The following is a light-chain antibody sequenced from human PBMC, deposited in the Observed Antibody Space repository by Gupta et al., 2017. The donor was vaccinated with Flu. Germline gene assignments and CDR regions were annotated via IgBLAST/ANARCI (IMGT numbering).Light chain of an antibody. Sequence: DIQLTQSPSFLSASVGDRVTITCRASQGISNYLAWYQEKPGKAPKLLIYAASTLQSGVPSRFSGSGSGAEFTLTISSLQSEDFATYSCQQLTGYPFTFGPGTKVDLK. CDR2: AAS. CDR1: QGISNY. J-gene: IGKJ3*01. CDR3: QQLTGYPFT. V-gene: IGKV1-9*01.